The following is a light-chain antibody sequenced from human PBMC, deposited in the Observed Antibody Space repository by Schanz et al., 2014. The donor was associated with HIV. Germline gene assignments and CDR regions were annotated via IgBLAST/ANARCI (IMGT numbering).Light chain of an antibody. J-gene: IGKJ1*01. V-gene: IGKV3-20*01. Sequence: EIVLTQSPDTLSLSPGERATLSCRASQTVSSSSLAWYQQKPGQSPRLLIYGASTRATGIPDRFSGSGSGTDFILTISTLEPEDSAVYYCQQYGGSVPWTFGQGTKVEIK. CDR2: GAS. CDR1: QTVSSSS. CDR3: QQYGGSVPWT.